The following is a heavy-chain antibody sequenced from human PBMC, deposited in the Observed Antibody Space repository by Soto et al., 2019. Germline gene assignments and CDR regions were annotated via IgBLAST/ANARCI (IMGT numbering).Heavy chain of an antibody. CDR1: GFTFSSYA. V-gene: IGHV3-23*01. J-gene: IGHJ5*02. CDR3: VKYTVTEDLGES. CDR2: DSRAGTYT. Sequence: EVQLLESGGDVVRPGGSLRLSCAASGFTFSSYAMGWVRQAPGKGLEWVAGDSRAGTYTFYADSVRGRFSISRDNSRDTVDLYMNAPRGDDTAVYFCVKYTVTEDLGESWGQGTLVSVSS. D-gene: IGHD3-16*01.